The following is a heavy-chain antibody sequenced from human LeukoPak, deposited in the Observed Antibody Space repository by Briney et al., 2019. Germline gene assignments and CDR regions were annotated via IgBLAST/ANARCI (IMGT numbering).Heavy chain of an antibody. V-gene: IGHV3-23*01. CDR2: VTGPSSNT. CDR1: VFNFSSYA. CDR3: AKDRSSSTSCSNY. D-gene: IGHD2-2*01. Sequence: GGSLTLSCAASVFNFSSYAMTWVRQAPGKGLVGVSGVTGPSSNTYYADSAKGRFTISRDNSKNMLYLEMNSLRVDDTPIYYCAKDRSSSTSCSNYWGRGTLVTVSS. J-gene: IGHJ4*02.